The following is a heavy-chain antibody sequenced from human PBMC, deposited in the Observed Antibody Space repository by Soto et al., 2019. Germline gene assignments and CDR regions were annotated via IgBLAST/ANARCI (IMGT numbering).Heavy chain of an antibody. CDR2: IKSKTDGGTT. D-gene: IGHD3-9*01. V-gene: IGHV3-15*07. Sequence: GGSLRLSCAASGFTFSNAWMNWVRQAPGKGLEWVGRIKSKTDGGTTDYAAPVKGRFTISRDDSKNTLYLQMNSLKTEETAVYYCTTDWGPYYDILTGYFNLGGLLDYWGQGTLVTVSS. CDR3: TTDWGPYYDILTGYFNLGGLLDY. CDR1: GFTFSNAW. J-gene: IGHJ4*02.